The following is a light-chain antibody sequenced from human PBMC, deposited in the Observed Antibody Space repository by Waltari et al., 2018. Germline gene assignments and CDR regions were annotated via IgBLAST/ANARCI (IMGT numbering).Light chain of an antibody. CDR3: QQYASSVLYT. Sequence: IVLTQSPGTLSLSPGDRASLSCKASQSLGKNYLAWYQHKPGQAPSLLIYGASSRAAGIPDRCSGSVSGTDFTLTISRLEPEDFAVYYCQQYASSVLYTFGQGTKLEIK. V-gene: IGKV3-20*01. CDR1: QSLGKNY. CDR2: GAS. J-gene: IGKJ2*01.